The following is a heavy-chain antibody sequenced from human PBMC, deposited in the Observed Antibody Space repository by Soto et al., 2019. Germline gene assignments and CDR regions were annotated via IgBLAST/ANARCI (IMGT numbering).Heavy chain of an antibody. Sequence: QLQLQESGSRLVKSSQTLSLTCTVSGDSMTSGDYSWSWIRQPPGQRLEWLGYIYRTGNTHYSPSLKSRVSISQDRSKNQFSLELTSVTAADTAVYYCARGDYQYSIDYWGQGTLVTVSS. CDR2: IYRTGNT. J-gene: IGHJ4*02. V-gene: IGHV4-30-2*01. CDR3: ARGDYQYSIDY. D-gene: IGHD2-2*01. CDR1: GDSMTSGDYS.